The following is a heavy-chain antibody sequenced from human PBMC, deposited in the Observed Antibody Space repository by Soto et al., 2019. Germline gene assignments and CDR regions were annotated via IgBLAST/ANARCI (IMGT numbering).Heavy chain of an antibody. CDR1: GYTFSGYY. Sequence: ASVKVSCKASGYTFSGYYMHWVRQAPGQGLEWMGWINPNTGGTNYGQRFRGRVTMTRDTSISTAYMELSRLRSDDTAVYYCARDGEWLKSYFYSYNGMDVWGPATTVTVYS. CDR2: INPNTGGT. CDR3: ARDGEWLKSYFYSYNGMDV. J-gene: IGHJ6*02. V-gene: IGHV1-2*02. D-gene: IGHD7-27*01.